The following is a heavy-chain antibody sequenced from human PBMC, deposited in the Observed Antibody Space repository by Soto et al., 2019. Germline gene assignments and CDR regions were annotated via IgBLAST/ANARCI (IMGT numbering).Heavy chain of an antibody. CDR1: GFTFSSYA. Sequence: EVQLLESGGGLVQPGGSLRLSCAASGFTFSSYAMSWVRQAPGKGLEWVSAISGSGGSTYYADSVKGRFTISRDNSKNTLYLQMNSLRAEDTAVYYCAKTPYIQLWSRLAAATPIRFDPWGQGTLVTVSS. CDR2: ISGSGGST. J-gene: IGHJ5*02. V-gene: IGHV3-23*01. CDR3: AKTPYIQLWSRLAAATPIRFDP. D-gene: IGHD5-18*01.